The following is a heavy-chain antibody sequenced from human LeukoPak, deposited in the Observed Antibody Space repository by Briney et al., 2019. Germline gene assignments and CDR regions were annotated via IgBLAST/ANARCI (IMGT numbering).Heavy chain of an antibody. J-gene: IGHJ4*02. CDR1: GYTFTDYC. Sequence: ASVKVYCKASGYTFTDYCIHWVRQAPGQGLEWMAWINPNSGGTYYAQNFHDRITLTRDTSISTAYMELSRLRSDDTAIYYCARANALYCSSTSCLFHYWGQGTLVTVSS. CDR2: INPNSGGT. D-gene: IGHD2-2*01. CDR3: ARANALYCSSTSCLFHY. V-gene: IGHV1-2*02.